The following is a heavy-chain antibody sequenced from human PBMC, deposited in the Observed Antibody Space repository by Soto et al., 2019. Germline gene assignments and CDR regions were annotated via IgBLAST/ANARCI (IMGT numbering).Heavy chain of an antibody. CDR2: IYYSGST. CDR1: GGSISSGGYY. CDR3: AREPIVAEAGYYYYGMDV. Sequence: SETLSLTCTVSGGSISSGGYYWSWIRQHPGKGLEWIGYIYYSGSTYYNPPLKSRVTISVDTSKNQFSLKLSSVTAADTAVYYCAREPIVAEAGYYYYGMDVWGQGTTVTVSS. V-gene: IGHV4-31*02. J-gene: IGHJ6*02. D-gene: IGHD5-12*01.